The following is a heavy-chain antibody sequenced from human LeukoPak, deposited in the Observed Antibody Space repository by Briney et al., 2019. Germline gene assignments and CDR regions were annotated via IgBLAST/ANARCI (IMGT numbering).Heavy chain of an antibody. CDR3: AICFSGCDY. V-gene: IGHV3-74*01. J-gene: IGHJ4*02. CDR1: GLPFNSFW. Sequence: GGSLRLSCVISGLPFNSFWMHWVRQAPGEGLVWVSRINSDGSSSAYADSVEGRFTISRNDAKNVLYLQMNSLRADDTAVYYCAICFSGCDYWGQGTLVTVSS. D-gene: IGHD2-21*01. CDR2: INSDGSSS.